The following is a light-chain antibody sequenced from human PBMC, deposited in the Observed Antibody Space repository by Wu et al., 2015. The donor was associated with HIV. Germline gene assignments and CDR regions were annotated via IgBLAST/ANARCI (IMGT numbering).Light chain of an antibody. Sequence: AIQLTQSPSSLSASIGDRVNITCRASQDISTYLAWYQQTPGKAPRVLIYDASTLQSGVSSRFCGSGSGADFTLTISGLQREDFAVYFCNTPWSLGRTF. CDR2: DAS. CDR1: QDISTY. J-gene: IGKJ1*01. V-gene: IGKV1-13*02. CDR3: NTPWSLGRT.